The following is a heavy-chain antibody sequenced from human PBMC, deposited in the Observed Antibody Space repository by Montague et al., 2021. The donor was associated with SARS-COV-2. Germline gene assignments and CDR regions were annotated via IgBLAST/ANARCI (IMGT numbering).Heavy chain of an antibody. Sequence: SETLSLTCAVYGGSFSDYKWTWIRQSPGKGLEWLGQISHSGSANYNPSLKSRVTISVDTDKNQFSLKLTSVYVADTAVYFCTRGAPGYWGQGTLVTVSS. V-gene: IGHV4-34*01. CDR1: GGSFSDYK. J-gene: IGHJ4*02. CDR3: TRGAPGY. CDR2: ISHSGSA.